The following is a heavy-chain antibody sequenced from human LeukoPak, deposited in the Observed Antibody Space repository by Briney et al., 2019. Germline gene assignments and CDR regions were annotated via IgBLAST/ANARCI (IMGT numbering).Heavy chain of an antibody. V-gene: IGHV3-9*01. CDR1: GFTFDDYA. CDR2: ISWNSGSI. D-gene: IGHD3-10*01. CDR3: AKDLGFRGGYFDY. Sequence: PGRSLRLSCAASGFTFDDYAMHWVRQAPGKGLEWVSGISWNSGSIGYADSVRGRFTISRDNAKNSLYRQMNSLRAEDTALYYCAKDLGFRGGYFDYWGQGTLVTVSS. J-gene: IGHJ4*02.